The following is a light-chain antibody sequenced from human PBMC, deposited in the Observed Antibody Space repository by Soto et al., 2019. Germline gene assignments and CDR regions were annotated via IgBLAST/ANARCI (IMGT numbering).Light chain of an antibody. CDR1: SSDVGGYNY. V-gene: IGLV2-14*01. CDR3: SSYTTIKTVV. CDR2: EVS. J-gene: IGLJ2*01. Sequence: QSALTQPASVSGSPGQSITISCTGTSSDVGGYNYVSWYQQHPGKAPKLLISEVSHRPSGVSNRFSGSKSGNTASLTISGLQAEDEADYHCSSYTTIKTVVFGGGTKVTVL.